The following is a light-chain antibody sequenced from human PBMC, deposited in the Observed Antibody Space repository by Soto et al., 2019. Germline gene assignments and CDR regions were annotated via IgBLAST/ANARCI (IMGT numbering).Light chain of an antibody. CDR1: QSISNW. Sequence: DIQMTQSPSTLSASVGDRVAITCRASQSISNWLAWFQQKPGKAPKLLIYDASTLESGVPSRFSGSGSGTEFTLTINGLQHDDFATYYCQQYSSYWTFGQGTKVEIK. V-gene: IGKV1-5*01. CDR2: DAS. J-gene: IGKJ1*01. CDR3: QQYSSYWT.